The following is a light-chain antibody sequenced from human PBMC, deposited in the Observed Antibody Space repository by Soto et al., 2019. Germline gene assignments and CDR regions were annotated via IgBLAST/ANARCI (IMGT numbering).Light chain of an antibody. CDR1: QSIRSY. V-gene: IGKV1-39*01. CDR3: QQSYITPPGT. CDR2: AAS. J-gene: IGKJ1*01. Sequence: DIQITQSPSSLSASVGYRVAMTCRSSQSIRSYLNWYQQKPGKAPKLLIYAASGLQTGVPSRFSGSGSGTDFTLSISSLQREDFATYYCQQSYITPPGTFGQGTKVDIK.